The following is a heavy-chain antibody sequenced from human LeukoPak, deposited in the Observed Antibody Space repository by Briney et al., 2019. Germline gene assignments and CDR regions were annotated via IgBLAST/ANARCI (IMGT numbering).Heavy chain of an antibody. CDR3: AREGNRENYFDY. CDR2: IYHSGSP. D-gene: IGHD1-14*01. Sequence: PSETLSLTCAVSGGSISSNNWWGWVRQPPGKGLEWIGEIYHSGSPNYNPSLKSRVTISVDKSRNHFSLNLSSVTAADTAVYYCAREGNRENYFDYWGQGTLVTVSS. CDR1: GGSISSNNW. J-gene: IGHJ4*02. V-gene: IGHV4-4*02.